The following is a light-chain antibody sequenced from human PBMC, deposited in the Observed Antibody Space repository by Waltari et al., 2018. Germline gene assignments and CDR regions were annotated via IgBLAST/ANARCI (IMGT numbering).Light chain of an antibody. J-gene: IGKJ5*01. CDR3: QQYNSFPIT. Sequence: DIQMTQSPATLSASVGDRVTVTCRASHSISTWLAWYQQKPGKSPNLLIYESYSLESGVPSRFSGSGSGTEFTLTISGLQPDDFATYYCQQYNSFPITFGPGTRLEIK. CDR1: HSISTW. CDR2: ESY. V-gene: IGKV1-5*03.